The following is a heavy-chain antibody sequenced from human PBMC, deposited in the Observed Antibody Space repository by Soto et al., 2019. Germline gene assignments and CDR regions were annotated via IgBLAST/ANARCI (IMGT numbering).Heavy chain of an antibody. CDR3: ARRKDYGDYIDY. D-gene: IGHD4-17*01. V-gene: IGHV4-39*01. J-gene: IGHJ4*02. CDR1: GGSISSSSYY. CDR2: IYYSGST. Sequence: SETLSLTCTVSGGSISSSSYYWDWIRQPPGKGLEWIGSIYYSGSTYYNPSLKSRVTISVDTSKNQFPLRLSSVTAADTAVYYCARRKDYGDYIDYWGQGTLVTVSS.